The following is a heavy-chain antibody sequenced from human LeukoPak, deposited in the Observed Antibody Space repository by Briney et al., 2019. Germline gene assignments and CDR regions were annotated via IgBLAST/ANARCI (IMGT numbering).Heavy chain of an antibody. CDR3: ARGGSITTIRGVIITDAFDI. CDR2: ISAYNGNT. V-gene: IGHV1-18*01. J-gene: IGHJ3*02. D-gene: IGHD3-10*01. Sequence: GASVKVSCKASGYTFTTYGINWVRQAPGQGLEWMGWISAYNGNTNYAQKLQGRVTMTTDTSTTTAYTELRSLRSDDTAVYYCARGGSITTIRGVIITDAFDIWGQGTMVTVSS. CDR1: GYTFTTYG.